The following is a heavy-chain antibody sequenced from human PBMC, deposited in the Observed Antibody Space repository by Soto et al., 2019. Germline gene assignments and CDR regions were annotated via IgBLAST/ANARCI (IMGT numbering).Heavy chain of an antibody. CDR2: INPNSGGT. CDR1: GYTFTGYY. Sequence: ASVKVSCKASGYTFTGYYMHWVRQAPGQGLEWMGWINPNSGGTNYAQKLQGRVTMTTDTSTSTAYMELRSLRSDDTAVYYCARVSGELESSNNWFDPWGQGTLVTVSS. CDR3: ARVSGELESSNNWFDP. V-gene: IGHV1-2*02. J-gene: IGHJ5*02. D-gene: IGHD3-10*01.